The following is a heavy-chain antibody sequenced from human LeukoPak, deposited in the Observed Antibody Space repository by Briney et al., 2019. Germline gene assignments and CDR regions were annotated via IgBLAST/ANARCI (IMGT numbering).Heavy chain of an antibody. V-gene: IGHV1-18*01. CDR3: ARDLGGYMTTVTPGDY. Sequence: GASVKVSCKASGYTFTSYGIGWVRQAPGQGLEWMGWISAYNGNTNYAQKLQGRVTMTTDTSTSTAYMELRSLRSDDTAVYYCARDLGGYMTTVTPGDYWGQGTLVTISS. D-gene: IGHD4-17*01. CDR1: GYTFTSYG. J-gene: IGHJ4*02. CDR2: ISAYNGNT.